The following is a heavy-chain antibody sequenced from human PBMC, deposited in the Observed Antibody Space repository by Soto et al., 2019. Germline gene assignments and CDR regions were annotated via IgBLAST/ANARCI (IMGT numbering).Heavy chain of an antibody. Sequence: GGSLRLSCAASGFTFSSYAMHWVRQAPGKGLEWVAVISYDGSNKYYADSVKGRFTISRDNSKNTLYLQMNSLRAEDTAVYYCARDSVGYCTNGVCYPFIDYWGRGTLVTVSS. D-gene: IGHD2-8*01. CDR2: ISYDGSNK. J-gene: IGHJ4*01. CDR3: ARDSVGYCTNGVCYPFIDY. CDR1: GFTFSSYA. V-gene: IGHV3-30-3*01.